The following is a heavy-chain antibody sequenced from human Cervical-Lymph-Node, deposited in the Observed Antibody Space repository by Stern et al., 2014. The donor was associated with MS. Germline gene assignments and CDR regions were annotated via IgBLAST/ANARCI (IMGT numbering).Heavy chain of an antibody. CDR3: AREALSGVYFDF. CDR2: ISYDGTRK. V-gene: IGHV3-30*04. Sequence: VHLVESGGGVVQPGRSLRLSCAASRFTFSSYGLHWVRQAPGKGLEWVAVISYDGTRKYYTESVKGRFSISRDNSRNALYLQMNSLRDDDTAVYYCAREALSGVYFDFWGQGTLLTVSS. D-gene: IGHD2-2*01. CDR1: RFTFSSYG. J-gene: IGHJ4*02.